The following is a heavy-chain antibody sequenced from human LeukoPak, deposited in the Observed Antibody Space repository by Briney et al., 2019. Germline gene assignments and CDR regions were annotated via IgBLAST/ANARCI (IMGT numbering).Heavy chain of an antibody. CDR2: ISYDGSNK. V-gene: IGHV3-30*04. CDR3: ARGRYSYDDNWFDP. CDR1: GFTFSSYA. D-gene: IGHD5-18*01. J-gene: IGHJ5*02. Sequence: GGSLRLSCTASGFTFSSYAMHWVPQAPGKGLEWVAVISYDGSNKYYAESVKGRFTISRDNSKNTLYLQMNSLRAEDTAVYYCARGRYSYDDNWFDPWGQGTLVTVSS.